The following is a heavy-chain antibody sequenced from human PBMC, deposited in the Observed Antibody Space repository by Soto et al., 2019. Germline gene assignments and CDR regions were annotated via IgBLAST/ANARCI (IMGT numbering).Heavy chain of an antibody. V-gene: IGHV1-69*01. CDR1: RGTFTXXA. J-gene: IGHJ4*02. CDR3: ARXXXXXYSXFVY. D-gene: IGHD2-15*01. Sequence: QVYLVQSGAEVKKPGSSVKVSCKALRGTFTXXAFXXVXXAXXQGLEWMGGIMPFFGSGNYAQKFQGRINITADESTSSVYLELTSLRSEXTXVXXXARXXXXXYSXFVYWGQGTLVTVSS. CDR2: IMPFFGSG.